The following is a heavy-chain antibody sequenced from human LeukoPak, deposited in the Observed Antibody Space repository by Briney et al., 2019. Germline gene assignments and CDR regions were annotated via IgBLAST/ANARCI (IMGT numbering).Heavy chain of an antibody. J-gene: IGHJ4*02. CDR2: ITPDGNAA. CDR3: TRSGYSNGYDY. D-gene: IGHD2-15*01. CDR1: GFTFSGHW. Sequence: PGGSLRLSCVASGFTFSGHWMHWVRQVPGKGLMEVSRITPDGNAAAYADSVKGRFTISRDNAKNTLYLEMNSLTAEDTALYHCTRSGYSNGYDYWGQGTLVTVSS. V-gene: IGHV3-74*03.